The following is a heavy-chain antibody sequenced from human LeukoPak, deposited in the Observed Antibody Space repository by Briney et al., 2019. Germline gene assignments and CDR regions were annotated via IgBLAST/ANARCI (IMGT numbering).Heavy chain of an antibody. CDR1: GFTFSTYE. CDR2: INSVGTPI. V-gene: IGHV3-48*03. J-gene: IGHJ4*02. CDR3: ASGARRSSGYPDY. D-gene: IGHD3-22*01. Sequence: GGSLRLSCTASGFTFSTYEMTWVRQAPGKGLEWVSYINSVGTPIYYAESVQGRFTVSRDNAKNSLYLQMNSLRAEDTAVYYCASGARRSSGYPDYWGQGTLVTVSS.